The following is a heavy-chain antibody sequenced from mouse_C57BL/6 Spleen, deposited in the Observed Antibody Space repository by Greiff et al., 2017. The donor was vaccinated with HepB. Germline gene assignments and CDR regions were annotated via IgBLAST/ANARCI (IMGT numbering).Heavy chain of an antibody. CDR2: IDPSDSYT. CDR1: GYTFTSYW. V-gene: IGHV1-69*01. CDR3: AKGGSGSQYYFDY. Sequence: VQLQQPGAELVMPGASVKLSCKASGYTFTSYWMHWVKQRPGQGLEWIGEIDPSDSYTNYNQKFKGKSTLTVDKSTSTAYMQLSSLTSEDSAVYYCAKGGSGSQYYFDYWGQGTTLTVSS. J-gene: IGHJ2*01. D-gene: IGHD6-2*01.